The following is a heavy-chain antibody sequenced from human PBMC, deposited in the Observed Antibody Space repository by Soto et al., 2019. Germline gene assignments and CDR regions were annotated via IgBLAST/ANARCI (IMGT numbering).Heavy chain of an antibody. D-gene: IGHD6-19*01. V-gene: IGHV1-24*01. CDR2: YDVEAGET. CDR1: GYTVSELS. J-gene: IGHJ1*01. Sequence: ASVKVSCKVSGYTVSELSMHWVRQAPGKGLEWMGGYDVEAGETIYAQKFQGRVTMADDTSTETAYMELSSLRSEDTAVYYCATHSVYSSGWNNSPGDPNEYLHHWG. CDR3: ATHSVYSSGWNNSPGDPNEYLHH.